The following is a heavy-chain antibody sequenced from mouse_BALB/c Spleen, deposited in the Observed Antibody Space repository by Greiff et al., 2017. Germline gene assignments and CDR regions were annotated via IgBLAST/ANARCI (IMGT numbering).Heavy chain of an antibody. CDR2: INPGSGGT. D-gene: IGHD2-1*01. CDR1: GYTFTSYW. Sequence: QVQLQQSGAELAKPGASVKMSCKASGYTFTSYWMHWVKQRPGQGLEWIGVINPGSGGTNYNEKFKGKATLTADKSSSTAYMQLSSLTSDDSAVYFCAIIYYGNSYAMDYWGQGTSVTVSS. J-gene: IGHJ4*01. CDR3: AIIYYGNSYAMDY. V-gene: IGHV1-54*01.